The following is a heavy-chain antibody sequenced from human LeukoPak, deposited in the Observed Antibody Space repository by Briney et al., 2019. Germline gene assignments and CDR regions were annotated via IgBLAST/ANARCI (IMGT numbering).Heavy chain of an antibody. CDR2: IYYSGDT. V-gene: IGHV4-59*08. J-gene: IGHJ4*02. D-gene: IGHD3-16*01. Sequence: SETLSLTCTVSGASLSGYFWSWIRQSPGKGLEWIGYIYYSGDTNYNPSLKSRVTISVDTSKNQFSLKLRSVTAADTAVYYCARHVLGSESYFDYWGQGTLFTVSS. CDR1: GASLSGYF. CDR3: ARHVLGSESYFDY.